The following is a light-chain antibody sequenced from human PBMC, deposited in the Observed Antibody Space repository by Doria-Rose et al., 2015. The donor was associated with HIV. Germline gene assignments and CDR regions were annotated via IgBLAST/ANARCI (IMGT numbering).Light chain of an antibody. CDR3: QSADSSGTYGYV. CDR2: KDS. J-gene: IGLJ1*01. V-gene: IGLV3-25*03. CDR1: ALPKQY. Sequence: LTQPPSVSVSPGQTARITCSGDALPKQYAYWYQQKPGQAPVLVIYKDSERPSGIPERFSGSSSGTTVTLTISGVQAEDEADYYCQSADSSGTYGYVFGTGTKVTVL.